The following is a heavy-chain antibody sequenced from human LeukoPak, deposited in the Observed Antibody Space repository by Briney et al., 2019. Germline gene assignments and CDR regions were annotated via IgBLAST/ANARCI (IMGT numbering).Heavy chain of an antibody. CDR2: MDPNSGNT. CDR3: ARVDPSASYTSDAFDI. J-gene: IGHJ3*02. V-gene: IGHV1-8*03. CDR1: GYTFTSYD. D-gene: IGHD1-26*01. Sequence: GASVKVSCKATGYTFTSYDINWARQATGQGLEWMGWMDPNSGNTGYAQKFQGRVTITRNTSISTAYMELSSLRSEDTAVYYCARVDPSASYTSDAFDIWGQGTMVTVSS.